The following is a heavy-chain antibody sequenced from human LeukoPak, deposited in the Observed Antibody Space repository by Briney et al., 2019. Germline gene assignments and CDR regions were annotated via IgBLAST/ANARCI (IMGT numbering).Heavy chain of an antibody. CDR3: ARHYMRWEPHNWFDP. CDR2: IYFIGST. D-gene: IGHD4-23*01. CDR1: GGSISSYY. Sequence: PSETLSLICTVSGGSISSYYWSWIRQPPGKGLQWMGYIYFIGSTSYDPSLKSQVTISVDPSKNQYSLKLSSVPGADTAVYYCARHYMRWEPHNWFDPWGKGTLGTVS. J-gene: IGHJ5*02. V-gene: IGHV4-59*08.